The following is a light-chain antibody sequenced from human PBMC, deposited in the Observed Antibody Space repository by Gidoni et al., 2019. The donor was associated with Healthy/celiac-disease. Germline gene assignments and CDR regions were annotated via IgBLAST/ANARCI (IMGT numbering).Light chain of an antibody. Sequence: EIVLTQSPGTLSLSPGERATLACRASQSVSSSYLAWYQQKPGHAPRLLIYGVSSRDPGIPDRFSGSGSGTDFTLTSSRLEPEDCAVYYCQQYGSSPRTFGQGTKVEIK. CDR2: GVS. V-gene: IGKV3-20*01. CDR3: QQYGSSPRT. J-gene: IGKJ1*01. CDR1: QSVSSSY.